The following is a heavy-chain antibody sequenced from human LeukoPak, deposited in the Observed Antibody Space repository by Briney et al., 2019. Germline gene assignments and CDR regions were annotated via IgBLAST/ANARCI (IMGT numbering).Heavy chain of an antibody. CDR1: GLTFSSTS. J-gene: IGHJ4*02. Sequence: GGSLRLSCAASGLTFSSTSMTWVRQAPGKGLEWVSDFLSDGRIYYADSVKGRFTISRDSSKNTLYLQMNSLRAEDTALYYCARKTATQNFDSWGQGTLVTVSS. D-gene: IGHD2-21*02. V-gene: IGHV3-53*01. CDR3: ARKTATQNFDS. CDR2: FLSDGRI.